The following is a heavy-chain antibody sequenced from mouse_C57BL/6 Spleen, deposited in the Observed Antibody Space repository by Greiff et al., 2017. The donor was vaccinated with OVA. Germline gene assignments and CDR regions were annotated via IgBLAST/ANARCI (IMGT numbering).Heavy chain of an antibody. D-gene: IGHD1-1*01. V-gene: IGHV1-69*01. CDR1: GYTFTSYW. J-gene: IGHJ4*01. CDR3: ARGKSTTDAMDY. CDR2: IDPSDSYT. Sequence: VQLKQPGAELVMPGASVKLSCKASGYTFTSYWMHWVKQRPGQGLEWIGEIDPSDSYTNYNQKFKGKSTLTVDKSSSTAYMQLSSLTSEDSAVYYCARGKSTTDAMDYWGQGTSVTVSS.